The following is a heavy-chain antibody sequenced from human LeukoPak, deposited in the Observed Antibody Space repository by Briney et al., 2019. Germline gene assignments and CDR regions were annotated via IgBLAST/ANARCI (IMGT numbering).Heavy chain of an antibody. CDR3: AKDSSALIVGAET. J-gene: IGHJ5*02. V-gene: IGHV3-23*01. Sequence: GGSLRLSCAASGFTFSSYSMNWVRQAPGKGLEWVSAISGSGGSTYYADSVKGRFTISRDNSKNTLYLQMNSLRAEDTAVYYCAKDSSALIVGAETWGQGTLVTVSS. D-gene: IGHD1-26*01. CDR1: GFTFSSYS. CDR2: ISGSGGST.